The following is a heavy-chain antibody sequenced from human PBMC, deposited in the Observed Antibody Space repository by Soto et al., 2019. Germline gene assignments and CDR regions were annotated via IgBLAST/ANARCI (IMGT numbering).Heavy chain of an antibody. J-gene: IGHJ2*01. Sequence: GGSLRLSCAASGFTFSSYAMHWVRQPPGKGLEWVAVISYDGSNKYYADSGKGRFTISRDNSKNTLYLQMNSLRAEDTAVYYCARDPLWGTAMVLWYFDLWGRGTLVTVSS. CDR2: ISYDGSNK. D-gene: IGHD5-18*01. CDR3: ARDPLWGTAMVLWYFDL. CDR1: GFTFSSYA. V-gene: IGHV3-30-3*01.